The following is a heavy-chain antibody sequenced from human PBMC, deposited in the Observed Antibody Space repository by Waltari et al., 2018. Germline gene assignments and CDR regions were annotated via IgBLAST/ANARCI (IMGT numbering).Heavy chain of an antibody. V-gene: IGHV4-4*02. Sequence: QELGPGLVKPSGTLSLTCAVSGASIPNNYWWSWVRQSPGKGLEWIGQVHGSGKTNYNPSFASRLIMSLDTSTNQISLKVTSATAADTATYYCARDRGRGLYLDSWGQGTLVTVSP. CDR1: GASIPNNYW. J-gene: IGHJ4*02. D-gene: IGHD2-15*01. CDR2: VHGSGKT. CDR3: ARDRGRGLYLDS.